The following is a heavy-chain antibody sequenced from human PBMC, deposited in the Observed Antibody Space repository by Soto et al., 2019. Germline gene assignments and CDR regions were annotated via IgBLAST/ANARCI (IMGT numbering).Heavy chain of an antibody. D-gene: IGHD3-9*01. CDR1: GYTFTGYY. Sequence: ASVKVSCKASGYTFTGYYMHWVRQAPGQGLEWMGWINPNSGGTNYAQKFQGWVTMTRDTSISTAYMELSRLRSDDTAVYYCARAPDSGSLTGYDHFDYWGQGTLVTVSS. CDR3: ARAPDSGSLTGYDHFDY. CDR2: INPNSGGT. V-gene: IGHV1-2*04. J-gene: IGHJ4*02.